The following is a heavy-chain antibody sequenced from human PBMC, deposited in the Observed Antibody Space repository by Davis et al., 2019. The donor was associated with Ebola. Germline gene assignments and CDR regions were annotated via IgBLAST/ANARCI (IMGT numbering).Heavy chain of an antibody. D-gene: IGHD7-27*01. CDR1: GGSFSGYF. J-gene: IGHJ6*02. Sequence: PSETLSLTCTLSGGSFSGYFWSWIRQSPGKGLEWIGEITQTGDINQNPSLKSRVSISLDTSTNRFSLKMFPVTVADSATYFCARGLRLDLFWGRPYGLDVWGPGTTVTVSS. CDR3: ARGLRLDLFWGRPYGLDV. CDR2: ITQTGDI. V-gene: IGHV4-34*01.